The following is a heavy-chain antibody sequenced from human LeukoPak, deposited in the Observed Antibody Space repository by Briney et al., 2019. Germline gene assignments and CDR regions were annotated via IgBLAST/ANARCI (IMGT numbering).Heavy chain of an antibody. CDR1: GFTFSSYW. CDR2: IKQDGSEK. CDR3: AREANYDFWSGPTHYFDC. D-gene: IGHD3-3*01. J-gene: IGHJ4*02. V-gene: IGHV3-7*01. Sequence: GGSLRLSCAASGFTFSSYWMSWARQAPGKGLEWVANIKQDGSEKYYVGSVKGRVTISRDNAKNSLYLQMNGLGAEDTAVYCCAREANYDFWSGPTHYFDCWGQGTLVTVSS.